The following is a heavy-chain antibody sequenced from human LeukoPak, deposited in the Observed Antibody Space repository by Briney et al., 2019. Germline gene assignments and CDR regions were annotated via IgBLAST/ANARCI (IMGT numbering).Heavy chain of an antibody. Sequence: PSETLSLTCAVSGGSFSSGTYYWSWIRQPPGKGLEWIGYIYYSGSTNYNPSLKSRVTISVDTSKNQFSLKLSSVTAADTAVYYCARENPNYYDRGGYYFDYWGQGTLVTVSS. CDR2: IYYSGST. J-gene: IGHJ4*02. V-gene: IGHV4-61*01. CDR3: ARENPNYYDRGGYYFDY. CDR1: GGSFSSGTYY. D-gene: IGHD3-22*01.